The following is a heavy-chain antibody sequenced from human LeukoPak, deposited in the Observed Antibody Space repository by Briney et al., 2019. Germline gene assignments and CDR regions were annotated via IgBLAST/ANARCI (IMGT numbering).Heavy chain of an antibody. V-gene: IGHV4-34*01. CDR1: GGSFSGYY. Sequence: SETLSLTCAVSGGSFSGYYWTWIRQPPGKGLEWIGEINHSGNANYNPSLKSRVTISLDMSENHFSLKLTSVTAADTAVYYCARGQGTVTTHWGQGTLVTVSS. CDR3: ARGQGTVTTH. J-gene: IGHJ4*02. CDR2: INHSGNA. D-gene: IGHD4-17*01.